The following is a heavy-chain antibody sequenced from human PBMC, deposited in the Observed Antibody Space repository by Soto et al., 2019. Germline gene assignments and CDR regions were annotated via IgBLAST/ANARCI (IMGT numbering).Heavy chain of an antibody. CDR2: IDTTGGT. V-gene: IGHV3-13*01. D-gene: IGHD2-15*01. CDR3: ARQRKTATHGYYYGMDG. J-gene: IGHJ6*02. Sequence: EVQLVESGGGLVQPGGSPRLSCAAFGFTFSSDDMHWVRQAIGKGLEWVSGIDTTGGTFYPGSVRGRFTISRENAGNSLFLQMNSLRAEDTAVYYCARQRKTATHGYYYGMDGWGQGTAVTVSS. CDR1: GFTFSSDD.